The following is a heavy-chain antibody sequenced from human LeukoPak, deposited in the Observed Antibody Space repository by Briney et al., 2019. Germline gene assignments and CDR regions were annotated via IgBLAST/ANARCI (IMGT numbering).Heavy chain of an antibody. D-gene: IGHD6-6*01. CDR2: IKQDGSEK. J-gene: IGHJ6*03. V-gene: IGHV3-7*01. Sequence: GGSLRLSCAASGFTFNSHWMSWVRQAPGKGLEWVANIKQDGSEKNSVDSVEGRFTISRDNAKNSLYLQMNSLRAEDTAVYYCAREYSSSPYYYYYMDVWGKGTTVTVSS. CDR3: AREYSSSPYYYYYMDV. CDR1: GFTFNSHW.